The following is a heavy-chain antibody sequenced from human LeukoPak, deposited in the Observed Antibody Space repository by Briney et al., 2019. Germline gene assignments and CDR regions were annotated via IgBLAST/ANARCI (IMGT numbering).Heavy chain of an antibody. CDR1: GYTFTVYY. CDR3: ARGSRDAFDI. J-gene: IGHJ3*02. D-gene: IGHD3-10*01. CDR2: INLKSGGT. Sequence: ASVKVSFTTSGYTFTVYYMHWVRQAPGQGLEWMGRINLKSGGTSYAQKFQGRVTMTRDTSISTAYMELSSLTSDDTVVYYCARGSRDAFDIWGQGTMVTVSS. V-gene: IGHV1-2*05.